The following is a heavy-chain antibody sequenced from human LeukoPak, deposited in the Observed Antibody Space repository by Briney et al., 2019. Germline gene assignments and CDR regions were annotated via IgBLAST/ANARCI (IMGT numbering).Heavy chain of an antibody. Sequence: ASVKVSCKASGYTFTSYGISWVRQAPGQGLEWMGWISAYNGNTNYTQKLQGRVTMTTDTSTSTAYMELRSLRSDDTAVYYCARDVTAAAGKGAFDYWGQGTLVTVSS. CDR1: GYTFTSYG. J-gene: IGHJ4*02. V-gene: IGHV1-18*01. D-gene: IGHD6-13*01. CDR2: ISAYNGNT. CDR3: ARDVTAAAGKGAFDY.